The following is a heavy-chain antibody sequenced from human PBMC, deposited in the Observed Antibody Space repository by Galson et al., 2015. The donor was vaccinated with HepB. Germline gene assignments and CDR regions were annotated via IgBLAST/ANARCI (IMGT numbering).Heavy chain of an antibody. CDR1: GGTFSSYA. CDR3: ARDGDGRNIVVVPAAHGMDV. D-gene: IGHD2-2*01. Sequence: SVKVSCKASGGTFSSYAISWVRQAPGQGLEWMGGIIPIFGTANYAQKFQGRVTITADESTSTAYMELSSLRSEDTAVYYCARDGDGRNIVVVPAAHGMDVWGQGTTVTVSS. V-gene: IGHV1-69*13. CDR2: IIPIFGTA. J-gene: IGHJ6*02.